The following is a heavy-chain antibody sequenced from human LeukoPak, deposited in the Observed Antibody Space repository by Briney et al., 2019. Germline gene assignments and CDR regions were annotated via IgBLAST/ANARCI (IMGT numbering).Heavy chain of an antibody. CDR2: ISFDGSNK. Sequence: GGSLRLSCAASGFTFSSYGMPWVRQAPGKGLEWVTFISFDGSNKYYPDSVKGRFTISRDNSKNTLYLQMNSLRAEDTAVYYCAKTPVSSGWSYFDYWGQGTLVTVSS. V-gene: IGHV3-30*18. CDR3: AKTPVSSGWSYFDY. CDR1: GFTFSSYG. J-gene: IGHJ4*02. D-gene: IGHD6-19*01.